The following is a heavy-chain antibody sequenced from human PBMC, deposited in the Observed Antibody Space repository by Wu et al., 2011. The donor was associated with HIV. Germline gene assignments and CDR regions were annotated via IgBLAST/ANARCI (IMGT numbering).Heavy chain of an antibody. V-gene: IGHV5-51*01. J-gene: IGHJ3*02. Sequence: VQLVQSGTEVKKPGESLRISCKGFGYRFDNSWFGWVRQMPGKGLEWMGIIHLGDSDTRYSSSFQGQVTISADKSISTAYLQCSSLKASDTAMYYCARHRRNPYDAFDIWGPGTMVTVSS. CDR1: GYRFDNSW. CDR2: IHLGDSDT. CDR3: ARHRRNPYDAFDI.